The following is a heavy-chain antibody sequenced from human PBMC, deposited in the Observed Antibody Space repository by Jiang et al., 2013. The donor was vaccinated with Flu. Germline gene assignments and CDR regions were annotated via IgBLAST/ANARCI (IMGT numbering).Heavy chain of an antibody. CDR2: ISTISGSA. J-gene: IGHJ6*02. D-gene: IGHD3-10*01. CDR1: GGTFSSYS. Sequence: GAEVKKPGSSVRVSCKSSGGTFSSYSFSWVRQAPGKGLEWVGGISTISGSADYAQTFEGRVTIEADKSTSAVYMEINNLRPEDTAVYFCARSSGSSWDHYQYGMFVWAKGPRSPSP. V-gene: IGHV1-69*06. CDR3: ARSSGSSWDHYQYGMFV.